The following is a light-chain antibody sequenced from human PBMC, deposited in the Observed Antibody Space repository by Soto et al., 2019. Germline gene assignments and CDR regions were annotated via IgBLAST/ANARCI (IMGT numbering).Light chain of an antibody. V-gene: IGLV1-40*01. CDR1: ISNIGEGYD. CDR2: GNS. Sequence: QSVVTQPPSVSGAPGHRFTISFTWSISNIGEGYDVHWYQQLPGTAPKLIIYGNSNRPSGVPDRFSGSKSGTSASLEITGLKAEDEADYYCQSYDSSMSAYVFGTGTKVT. J-gene: IGLJ1*01. CDR3: QSYDSSMSAYV.